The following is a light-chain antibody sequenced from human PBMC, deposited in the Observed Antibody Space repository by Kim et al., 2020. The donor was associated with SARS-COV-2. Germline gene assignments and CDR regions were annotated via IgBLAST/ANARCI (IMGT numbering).Light chain of an antibody. CDR3: QQRSNWSWT. V-gene: IGKV3-11*01. Sequence: LSPGERATLSCRASQSVSSSLAWYQQKPGQAPRLLIYDASNRATGIPARFSGSGSGTDFTLTISSLEPEDFAVYYCQQRSNWSWTFGQGTKVDIK. CDR2: DAS. J-gene: IGKJ1*01. CDR1: QSVSSS.